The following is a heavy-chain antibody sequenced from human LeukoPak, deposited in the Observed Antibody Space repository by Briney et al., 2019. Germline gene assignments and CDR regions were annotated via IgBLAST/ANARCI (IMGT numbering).Heavy chain of an antibody. CDR3: ARGPRSYYYGSGSYYLSDY. V-gene: IGHV3-48*01. CDR2: ISTSSTTI. D-gene: IGHD3-10*01. Sequence: PGGSLRLSCAASGFSFSSYSMNWVRQAPGKGLEWVSYISTSSTTIYYADSVKGRFTISRDNAKNSLYLQMNSLRAEDTAVYYCARGPRSYYYGSGSYYLSDYWGQGTLVTVSS. J-gene: IGHJ4*02. CDR1: GFSFSSYS.